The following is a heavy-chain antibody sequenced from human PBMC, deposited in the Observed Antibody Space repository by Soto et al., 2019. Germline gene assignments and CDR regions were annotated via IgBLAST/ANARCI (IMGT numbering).Heavy chain of an antibody. J-gene: IGHJ6*02. D-gene: IGHD1-20*01. CDR2: INPNSGGT. Sequence: ASVKVSCKASGYTFTGYYMHWVRQAPGQGLEWMGWINPNSGGTNYAQKFQGRVTMTRDTSISTAYMELSRLRSDDTAVYYCARVPPVSYGMDVWGQGTAVTVSS. V-gene: IGHV1-2*02. CDR3: ARVPPVSYGMDV. CDR1: GYTFTGYY.